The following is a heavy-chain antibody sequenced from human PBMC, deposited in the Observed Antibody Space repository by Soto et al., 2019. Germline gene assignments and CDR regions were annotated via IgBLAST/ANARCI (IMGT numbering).Heavy chain of an antibody. CDR2: ISYSGST. Sequence: QVQLQESGPGLVKPSQTLSLTCTVSGGYISSDTYYWSWIRQHPGRGLEWIGYISYSGSTLYNPSLKSRTTISVDTSKSQFSLKLSSVTAADTAVYYCAGYNSGSNNWFDPWGQGTLVTVSS. CDR3: AGYNSGSNNWFDP. D-gene: IGHD6-19*01. J-gene: IGHJ5*02. V-gene: IGHV4-31*03. CDR1: GGYISSDTYY.